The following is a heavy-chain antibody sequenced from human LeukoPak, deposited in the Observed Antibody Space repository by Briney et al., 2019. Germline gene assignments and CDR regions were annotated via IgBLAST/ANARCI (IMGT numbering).Heavy chain of an antibody. CDR1: GFTFSSYA. CDR3: ARVDTAMAFDY. CDR2: ISYDGSNK. V-gene: IGHV3-30*04. Sequence: GGSLRLSCAASGFTFSSYAMHWVRQAPGKGLEWVAVISYDGSNKYYADSVKGRFTISRDNSKNTLYLQMSSLRAEDTAVYYCARVDTAMAFDYWGQGTLVTVSS. J-gene: IGHJ4*02. D-gene: IGHD5-18*01.